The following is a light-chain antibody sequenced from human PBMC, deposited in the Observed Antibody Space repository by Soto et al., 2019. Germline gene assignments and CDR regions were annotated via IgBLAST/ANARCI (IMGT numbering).Light chain of an antibody. CDR1: QSVSSSY. CDR3: QQPET. J-gene: IGKJ1*01. V-gene: IGKV3-20*01. CDR2: GAS. Sequence: EIVLTQSPGTLSLSPGERATLSCRASQSVSSSYLAWYQQKPGQAPRLLIYGASSRATGIPDRFSGSGSGTDFTLTITRLEPEDFAVYYCQQPETFGQGTKVESK.